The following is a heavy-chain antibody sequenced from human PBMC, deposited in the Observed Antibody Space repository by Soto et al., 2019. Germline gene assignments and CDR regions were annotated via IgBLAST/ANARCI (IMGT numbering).Heavy chain of an antibody. CDR2: IYSSGST. CDR3: ARDIRGYSRAFDY. V-gene: IGHV4-61*01. Sequence: SETLSLTCTVSGDSVSSENYYWTGIRQSPGKGLEWIGYIYSSGSTNYNPSLKSRVTISLDTPRNQFSLKLTSVTAADTAVYYCARDIRGYSRAFDYWGQGTLVTVSS. CDR1: GDSVSSENYY. D-gene: IGHD5-18*01. J-gene: IGHJ4*02.